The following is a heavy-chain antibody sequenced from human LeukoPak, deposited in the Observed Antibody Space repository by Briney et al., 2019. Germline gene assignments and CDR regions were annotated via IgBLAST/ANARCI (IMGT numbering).Heavy chain of an antibody. CDR3: ARFGGARLLYNWFDF. CDR1: GYNFYGYW. D-gene: IGHD2/OR15-2a*01. Sequence: GESLKISCKGSGYNFYGYWIGWVRQMPGKGLEWMGIIYPDDSRTIYSPSFQGQVTISADKSINTAYVQWNSLKASDTAIYYCARFGGARLLYNWFDFWRQGTLVTVSS. J-gene: IGHJ5*01. V-gene: IGHV5-51*01. CDR2: IYPDDSRT.